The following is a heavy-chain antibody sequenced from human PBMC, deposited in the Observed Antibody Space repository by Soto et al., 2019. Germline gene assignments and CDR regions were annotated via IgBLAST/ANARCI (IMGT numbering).Heavy chain of an antibody. CDR1: GFTFSSYA. CDR3: ARVEDIVLMVYAPPGY. CDR2: ISYDGSNK. J-gene: IGHJ4*02. D-gene: IGHD2-8*01. V-gene: IGHV3-30-3*01. Sequence: LRLSCAASGFTFSSYAMHWVRQAPGKGLEWVAVISYDGSNKYYADSVKGRFTISRDNSKNTLYLQMNSLRAEDTAVYYCARVEDIVLMVYAPPGYWGQGTLVTVSS.